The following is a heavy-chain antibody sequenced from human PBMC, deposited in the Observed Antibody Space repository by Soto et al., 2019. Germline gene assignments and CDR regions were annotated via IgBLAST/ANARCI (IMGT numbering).Heavy chain of an antibody. V-gene: IGHV3-74*01. J-gene: IGHJ3*02. CDR2: INSDGSNT. CDR1: GFTLSSFW. CDR3: ARDMVAKDAFDI. D-gene: IGHD5-12*01. Sequence: EVQLVESGGGLVQPGGSLRVSCAASGFTLSSFWIHWFRQAPGKGLVWVSRINSDGSNTRYADSVRGRFTISRDNAKNTLYLQMNSLRAEDTAVYYCARDMVAKDAFDIWGQGTMVTVSS.